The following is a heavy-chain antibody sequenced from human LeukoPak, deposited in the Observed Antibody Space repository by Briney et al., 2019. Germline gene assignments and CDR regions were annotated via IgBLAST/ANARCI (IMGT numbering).Heavy chain of an antibody. CDR1: GFTFSSYG. CDR3: ASRGYSFNGMDV. CDR2: ISYDGSNK. J-gene: IGHJ6*02. V-gene: IGHV3-30*03. D-gene: IGHD5-18*01. Sequence: GGSLRLSCAASGFTFSSYGMHWVRQAPGKGLEWVAVISYDGSNKYYADSVKGRFTISRDNAKNSLYLQMNSLRAEDTAVYYCASRGYSFNGMDVWGQGTTVTVSS.